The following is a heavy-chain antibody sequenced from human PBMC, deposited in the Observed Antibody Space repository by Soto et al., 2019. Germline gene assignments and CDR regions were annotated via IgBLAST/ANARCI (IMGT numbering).Heavy chain of an antibody. CDR2: IKSDGSST. V-gene: IGHV3-74*01. CDR1: GFSFSTYW. Sequence: EVQLVESGGGLIQPGGSLRLSCAASGFSFSTYWMHWVRQAPGKGLVYVSRIKSDGSSTSYADSVKGRFTISRDNAKNTLYLQMNSLRVEDTAVYYCVTGGSSILKYWGQGTLVTVSS. D-gene: IGHD6-6*01. CDR3: VTGGSSILKY. J-gene: IGHJ4*02.